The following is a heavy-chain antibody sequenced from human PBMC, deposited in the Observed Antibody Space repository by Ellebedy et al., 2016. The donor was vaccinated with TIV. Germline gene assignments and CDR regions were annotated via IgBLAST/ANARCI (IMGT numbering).Heavy chain of an antibody. CDR2: IYSSGRT. Sequence: MPSETLSLTCTVSGGSISDYYWTWIRQPPGKGLEWIGYIYSSGRTNYNPSLESRVTISVDTSKSQFSLTLSSVTAADTAIYDCAREGYCGGDCYSIDNWGQGTLVTVSS. D-gene: IGHD2-21*02. CDR3: AREGYCGGDCYSIDN. CDR1: GGSISDYY. J-gene: IGHJ4*02. V-gene: IGHV4-4*08.